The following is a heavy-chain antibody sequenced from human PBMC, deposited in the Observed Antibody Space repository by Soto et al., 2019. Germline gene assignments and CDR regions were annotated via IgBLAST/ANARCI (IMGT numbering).Heavy chain of an antibody. V-gene: IGHV1-69*04. D-gene: IGHD1-26*01. CDR1: GGDLSNSG. CDR3: AKDDGAGVKA. Sequence: QVNLVQSGTEMKKPGSSVMVSCKVSGGDLSNSGISWVRQAPGQGLEWMGGIFPLLAMVDYSQKFQGRVTIFADVFSNTAYLDLGSLRSEDTAVYYCAKDDGAGVKAWGQCSLVIVSS. CDR2: IFPLLAMV. J-gene: IGHJ1*01.